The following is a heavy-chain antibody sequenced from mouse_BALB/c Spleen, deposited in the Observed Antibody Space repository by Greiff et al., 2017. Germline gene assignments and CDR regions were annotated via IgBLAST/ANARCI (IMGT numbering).Heavy chain of an antibody. D-gene: IGHD1-1*02. CDR2: IDPENGDT. CDR1: GFNIKDYY. Sequence: EVQLQQSGAELVRSGASVKLSCTASGFNIKDYYMHWVKQRPEQGLEWIGWIDPENGDTEYAPKFQGKATMTADTSSNTAYLQLSSLTSEDTAVYDCNAHYARAYWGQGTLDTVSA. J-gene: IGHJ3*01. CDR3: NAHYARAY. V-gene: IGHV14-4*02.